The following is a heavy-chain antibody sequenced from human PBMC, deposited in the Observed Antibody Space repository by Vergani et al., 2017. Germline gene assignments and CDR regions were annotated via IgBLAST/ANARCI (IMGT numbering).Heavy chain of an antibody. CDR2: TYYRSKWYS. J-gene: IGHJ6*04. D-gene: IGHD2-2*01. CDR1: GDTISVNIAA. Sequence: QVRLQQSGPGLVKPSQTLSLTCAISGDTISVNIAAWNWVRQSPSRGLEWLGRTYYRSKWYSDYVVSLKSRITINPDTSKNQFSLHLNSVTPEDTAVYYCTRSHTHLYAGAGMDVWGEGTTVTVSS. V-gene: IGHV6-1*01. CDR3: TRSHTHLYAGAGMDV.